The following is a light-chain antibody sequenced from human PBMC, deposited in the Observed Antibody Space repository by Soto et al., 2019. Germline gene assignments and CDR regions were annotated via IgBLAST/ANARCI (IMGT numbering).Light chain of an antibody. Sequence: EIVLTQSPGTLSLSPGERATLSCRASQSIISSNLVWYQQKPGQAPRLLIYGASSRATGIPDRFSGSGSGTDFTLTISSLEPEDFAVYFCHHCGGSQPFGQGTKVETK. CDR2: GAS. CDR3: HHCGGSQP. J-gene: IGKJ1*01. CDR1: QSIISSN. V-gene: IGKV3-20*01.